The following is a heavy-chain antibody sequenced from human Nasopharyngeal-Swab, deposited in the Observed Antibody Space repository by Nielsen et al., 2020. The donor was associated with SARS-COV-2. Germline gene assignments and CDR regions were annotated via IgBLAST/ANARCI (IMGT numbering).Heavy chain of an antibody. CDR1: GGSVSSGSYY. V-gene: IGHV4-61*01. Sequence: SETLSLTCTVSGGSVSSGSYYWSWLRQPPGQELEWIGYIYYSGSTNYNPSLKSRVTISVDTSKNQFSLKLSSVTAADTAVYYCAREGSTSPWNGYYYGMDVWGQGTTVTVSS. D-gene: IGHD2-2*01. CDR3: AREGSTSPWNGYYYGMDV. J-gene: IGHJ6*02. CDR2: IYYSGST.